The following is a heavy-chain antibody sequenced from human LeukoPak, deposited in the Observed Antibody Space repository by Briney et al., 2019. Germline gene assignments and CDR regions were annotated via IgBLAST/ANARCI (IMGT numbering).Heavy chain of an antibody. D-gene: IGHD6-19*01. V-gene: IGHV3-48*01. CDR3: ARDRLGYSSGWTPGWSN. Sequence: GGSLRLSCAASGFTFNSYAMSWVRQAPGKGLEWVSYISSSSSTIYYADSVKGRFTISRDNAKNSLYLQMNSLRAEDTAVYYCARDRLGYSSGWTPGWSNWGQGTLVTVSS. CDR2: ISSSSSTI. J-gene: IGHJ4*02. CDR1: GFTFNSYA.